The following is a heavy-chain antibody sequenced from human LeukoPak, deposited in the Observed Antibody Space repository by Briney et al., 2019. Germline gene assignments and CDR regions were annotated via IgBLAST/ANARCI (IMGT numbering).Heavy chain of an antibody. J-gene: IGHJ4*02. CDR3: ATDGPYTAMVKGGDY. Sequence: ASVKVSCKVSGYTLTELSMHWVRQAPGKGLEWMGGFDPEDGETIYAQKFQGRVTMTEDTSTDTAYMELSSPRSEDTAVYYCATDGPYTAMVKGGDYWGQGTLVTVSS. V-gene: IGHV1-24*01. CDR1: GYTLTELS. CDR2: FDPEDGET. D-gene: IGHD5-18*01.